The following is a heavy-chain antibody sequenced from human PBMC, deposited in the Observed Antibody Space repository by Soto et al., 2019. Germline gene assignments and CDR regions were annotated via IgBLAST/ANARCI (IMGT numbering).Heavy chain of an antibody. Sequence: QVQLQESGPGLVKPLQTLSLTCTVSGASIGRGTDYWNWIRQSPGKGLEWLGCVYYSRSTYYNPSLRNRIAISLDTSTNQFSLRLTSVTAADTAVYFCARSLPLQIGDYPLYQNDAFDIWGQGTLVTVSS. CDR3: ARSLPLQIGDYPLYQNDAFDI. CDR2: VYYSRST. J-gene: IGHJ3*02. D-gene: IGHD2-21*01. V-gene: IGHV4-31*03. CDR1: GASIGRGTDY.